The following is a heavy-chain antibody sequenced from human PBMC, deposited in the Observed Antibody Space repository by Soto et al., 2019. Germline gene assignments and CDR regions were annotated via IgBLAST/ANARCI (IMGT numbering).Heavy chain of an antibody. D-gene: IGHD1-26*01. V-gene: IGHV3-30-3*01. CDR3: ARDSARQRVGAAGF. CDR2: ISYDGSNK. J-gene: IGHJ4*02. Sequence: LRLSCAASGFTFISYAMHWVRQAPGKGLEWVAVISYDGSNKYYADSVKGRFTISRDNSKNTLYLQMNSLRAEDTAVYYCARDSARQRVGAAGFWGQGTLVTVSS. CDR1: GFTFISYA.